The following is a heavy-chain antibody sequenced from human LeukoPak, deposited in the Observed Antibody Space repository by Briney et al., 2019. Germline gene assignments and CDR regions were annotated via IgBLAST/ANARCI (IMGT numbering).Heavy chain of an antibody. CDR2: IYYSGST. V-gene: IGHV4-31*03. J-gene: IGHJ4*02. D-gene: IGHD3-22*01. Sequence: SQTLSLTCTVSGGSISSGGYYWSWIRQHPGKGLEWIGYIYYSGSTYYNPSLKSRVTISVDTSKNQSSLKLSSVTAADTAVYYCARVDYYDSSGYYAFDYWGQGTLVTVSS. CDR1: GGSISSGGYY. CDR3: ARVDYYDSSGYYAFDY.